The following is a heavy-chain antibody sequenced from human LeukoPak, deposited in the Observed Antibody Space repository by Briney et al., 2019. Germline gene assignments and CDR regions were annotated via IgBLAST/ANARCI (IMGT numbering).Heavy chain of an antibody. CDR2: ISGSGGST. CDR1: GFTVSSNY. Sequence: PGGSLRLSCAASGFTVSSNYMSWVRQAPGKGLEWVSAISGSGGSTYYADSVKGRFTISRDNSKNTLYLQMNSLRAEDTAVYYCATTTGYSSGWVYWGQGTLVTVSS. CDR3: ATTTGYSSGWVY. D-gene: IGHD6-19*01. V-gene: IGHV3-23*01. J-gene: IGHJ4*02.